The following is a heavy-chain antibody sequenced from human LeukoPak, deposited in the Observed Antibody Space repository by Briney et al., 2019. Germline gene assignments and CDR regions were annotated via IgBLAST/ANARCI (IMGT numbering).Heavy chain of an antibody. CDR1: GGSITSVSYS. CDR3: ARGRVSSSTWCSTYYYFFYMDF. CDR2: VDHTGST. D-gene: IGHD2-15*01. Sequence: SETLSLTCTVSGGSITSVSYSWSWIRQPPGKGLEWIGYVDHTGSTKFNPSLNGRVGISRDTSKNFFSLRLRSVTAADTAVYFCARGRVSSSTWCSTYYYFFYMDFWGKGATVTVSS. J-gene: IGHJ6*03. V-gene: IGHV4-61*03.